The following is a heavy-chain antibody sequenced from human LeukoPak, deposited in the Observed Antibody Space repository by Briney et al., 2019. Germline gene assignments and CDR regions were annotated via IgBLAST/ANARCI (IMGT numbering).Heavy chain of an antibody. V-gene: IGHV3-30-3*01. CDR2: ISYDGSNK. J-gene: IGHJ6*02. CDR1: GFTFSSYA. CDR3: ARDLAAAGTSYYYYGMDV. D-gene: IGHD6-13*01. Sequence: RSLRLSCAASGFTFSSYAMHWVRQAPGKGLEWVAVISYDGSNKYYADSVKGRFTISRDNSKNTPCLQMNSLRAEDTAVYYCARDLAAAGTSYYYYGMDVWGQGTTVTVSS.